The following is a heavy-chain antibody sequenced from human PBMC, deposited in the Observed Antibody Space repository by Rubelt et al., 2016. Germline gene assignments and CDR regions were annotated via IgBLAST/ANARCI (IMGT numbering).Heavy chain of an antibody. V-gene: IGHV4-34*02. CDR3: TRIFGVVVNDPLRFDP. Sequence: QVELQQWGAGLLKPSETLSLTCDVYVGTFSGYYWNWIRQPPGKGLEWIGGINHRGDTTYNPSLQARVSIPMAAAKSQFSLRLSSATAADTAVYYCTRIFGVVVNDPLRFDPWGQGILVTVSS. CDR2: INHRGDT. J-gene: IGHJ5*02. CDR1: VGTFSGYY. D-gene: IGHD3-3*01.